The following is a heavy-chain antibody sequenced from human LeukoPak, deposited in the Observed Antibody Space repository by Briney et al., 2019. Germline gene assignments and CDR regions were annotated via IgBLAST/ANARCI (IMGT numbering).Heavy chain of an antibody. V-gene: IGHV3-30*02. CDR2: IRYDGGNK. CDR1: AFSFRNYG. Sequence: GGSLRLSCAASAFSFRNYGMHWVRQAPGKGLEWVAFIRYDGGNKNYADSVKGRFTISRDNPKNTLYLQMDSLRAEDTAVYYCAKEIWPTVTTPGRTYFDYWGQGTLVTVSS. D-gene: IGHD4-17*01. J-gene: IGHJ4*02. CDR3: AKEIWPTVTTPGRTYFDY.